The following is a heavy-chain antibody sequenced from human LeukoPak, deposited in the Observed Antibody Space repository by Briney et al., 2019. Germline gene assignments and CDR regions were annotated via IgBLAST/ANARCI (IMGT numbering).Heavy chain of an antibody. Sequence: ASVKVSCKASGYTFSGYYIHWVRQAPGQGLEWMGWINPNTGGTRYAQRFQDRVTMTRDTSISTAYMEVSRLRYDDTAVYYCARPLRVTMIRGAAFRASSDFDPWGQGTLVTVSS. CDR2: INPNTGGT. J-gene: IGHJ5*02. V-gene: IGHV1-2*02. CDR3: ARPLRVTMIRGAAFRASSDFDP. CDR1: GYTFSGYY. D-gene: IGHD3-10*01.